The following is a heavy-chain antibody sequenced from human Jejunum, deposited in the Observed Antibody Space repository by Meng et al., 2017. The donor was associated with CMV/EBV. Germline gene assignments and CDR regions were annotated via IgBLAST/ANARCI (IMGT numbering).Heavy chain of an antibody. Sequence: TFSGSAIHWVRQASGKGLEWVGRIRSNTYSYATAYAASVKGRFTISRDESKNTAYLQMNSLKAEDTALYYCTRVVPAASTAFFDYWGQGTLVTVSS. J-gene: IGHJ4*02. CDR1: TFSGSA. CDR3: TRVVPAASTAFFDY. V-gene: IGHV3-73*01. CDR2: IRSNTYSYAT. D-gene: IGHD2-2*01.